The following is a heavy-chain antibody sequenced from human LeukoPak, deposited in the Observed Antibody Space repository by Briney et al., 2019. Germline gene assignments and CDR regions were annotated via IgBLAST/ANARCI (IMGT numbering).Heavy chain of an antibody. CDR2: IIPIFGTA. CDR3: ARDTHDYGDYHDAFDI. CDR1: GGTFSSYA. V-gene: IGHV1-69*13. Sequence: GASVKVSCKASGGTFSSYAISWVRQAPGQGLEWMGGIIPIFGTANYAQKFQGRVTITADESTSTAYMELSSLRSDDTAVYYCARDTHDYGDYHDAFDIWGQGTMVTVSS. D-gene: IGHD4-17*01. J-gene: IGHJ3*02.